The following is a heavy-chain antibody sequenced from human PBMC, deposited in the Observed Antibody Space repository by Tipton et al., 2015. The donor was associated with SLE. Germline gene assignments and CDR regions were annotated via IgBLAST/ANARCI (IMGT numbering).Heavy chain of an antibody. D-gene: IGHD6-13*01. V-gene: IGHV3-7*01. J-gene: IGHJ4*02. Sequence: LSLTCAASGFTFSSYWMSWVRQAPGKGLEWVANIKQDGSEKYYVDSVKGRFTISRDNAKNSLYLQMNSLRAEDTAVYYCARGGSQQLVDHWGQGTLVTVSS. CDR1: GFTFSSYW. CDR2: IKQDGSEK. CDR3: ARGGSQQLVDH.